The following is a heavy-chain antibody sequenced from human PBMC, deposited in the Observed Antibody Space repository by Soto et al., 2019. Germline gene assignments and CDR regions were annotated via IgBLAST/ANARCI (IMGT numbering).Heavy chain of an antibody. CDR3: ARAYYGSGSYFTY. V-gene: IGHV4-59*01. J-gene: IGHJ4*02. Sequence: QVQLQESGPGLVKPSETLSLTCTVSGASISSYFWSWIRQPPGKGLEWIGYIYYTGSTNYNPSLKSRVTVSVDTSKNQFSLNLSSVTAADTAVYYCARAYYGSGSYFTYWGQGTLVTVSS. CDR2: IYYTGST. D-gene: IGHD3-10*01. CDR1: GASISSYF.